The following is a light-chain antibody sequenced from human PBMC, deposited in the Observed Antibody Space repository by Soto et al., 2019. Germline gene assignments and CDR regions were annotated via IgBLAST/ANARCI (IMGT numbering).Light chain of an antibody. CDR2: GAS. CDR1: QSVSNN. CDR3: QQYNNWWT. Sequence: EVVMTQSPATLSVSPGERATLSCRASQSVSNNLAWYQQNPGKAPRLLIYGASTRATGIPARFSGSGSGTEFTLTISSLQSEDFAVYYCQQYNNWWTFGQGTKVEIK. J-gene: IGKJ1*01. V-gene: IGKV3-15*01.